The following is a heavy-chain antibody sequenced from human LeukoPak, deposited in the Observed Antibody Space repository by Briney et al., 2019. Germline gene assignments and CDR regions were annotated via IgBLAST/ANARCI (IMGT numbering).Heavy chain of an antibody. D-gene: IGHD1-1*01. CDR2: IRSKAYGGTT. CDR3: TRPYTPLGFDP. Sequence: GGSLRLSCTASGFTFGDYAMSWFRQAPGKGLEWVGFIRSKAYGGTTEYAASVKGRFTISRDDSKSIAYLQMNSLKTEDTAVYYCTRPYTPLGFDPWGQGTLVTVSS. J-gene: IGHJ5*02. CDR1: GFTFGDYA. V-gene: IGHV3-49*03.